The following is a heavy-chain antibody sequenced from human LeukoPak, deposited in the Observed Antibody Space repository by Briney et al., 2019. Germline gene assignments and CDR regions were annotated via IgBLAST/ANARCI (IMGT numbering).Heavy chain of an antibody. CDR2: ISSSSSYI. CDR1: GFTFSVHT. Sequence: PGGSLRLSCAVSGFTFSVHTMNWVRQAPGKGLDWVSSISSSSSYIHYADSVKGRFTISRDNVKNSLYLQMDSLRAEDTAVYYCARVWGHYSDYWGQGTLVTVSS. J-gene: IGHJ4*02. CDR3: ARVWGHYSDY. V-gene: IGHV3-21*06. D-gene: IGHD3-16*01.